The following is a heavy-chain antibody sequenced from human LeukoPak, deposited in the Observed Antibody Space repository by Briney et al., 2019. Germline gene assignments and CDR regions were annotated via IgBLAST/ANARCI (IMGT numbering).Heavy chain of an antibody. J-gene: IGHJ4*02. D-gene: IGHD5-24*01. CDR3: ASRARDGCSFDY. Sequence: SVTVSCKSSGCTFSSYAISLVRLAPAQGLEWMGGTIPIFGTGNYEQKFQGRDTITTDESTSTAYMELSSLRSEDTAVYYCASRARDGCSFDYWGQGTLVTVSS. CDR1: GCTFSSYA. V-gene: IGHV1-69*05. CDR2: TIPIFGTG.